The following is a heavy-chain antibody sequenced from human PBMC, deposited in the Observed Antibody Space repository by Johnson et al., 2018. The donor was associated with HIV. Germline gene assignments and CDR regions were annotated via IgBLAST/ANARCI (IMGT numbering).Heavy chain of an antibody. J-gene: IGHJ3*02. Sequence: VQLVETGGGLIQPGGSLRLSCAASGFTVSNNYMSWVRQAPGKGLEWVSILHSDGSTFNTDSVKGRFTISRDNSKNTLYLQMNSLRAEDTAVYYCARVRSSGPWVNDAFDIWGQGTMVTVSS. CDR2: LHSDGST. CDR3: ARVRSSGPWVNDAFDI. CDR1: GFTVSNNY. V-gene: IGHV3-53*02. D-gene: IGHD4-17*01.